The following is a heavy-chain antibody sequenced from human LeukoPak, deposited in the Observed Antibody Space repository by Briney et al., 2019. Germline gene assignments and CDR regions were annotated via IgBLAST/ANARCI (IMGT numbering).Heavy chain of an antibody. J-gene: IGHJ4*02. CDR1: GDSISSYY. V-gene: IGHV4-59*01. CDR2: MYFGGGT. D-gene: IGHD7-27*01. Sequence: SETLSLTCTVSGDSISSYYWTWIRQPPAKGLEWIGYMYFGGGTNYNPSLKSRATISIDTSKKQFSLKLKSVTAPDTGVYYCARIPGDRPDDWGQGTLVTVS. CDR3: ARIPGDRPDD.